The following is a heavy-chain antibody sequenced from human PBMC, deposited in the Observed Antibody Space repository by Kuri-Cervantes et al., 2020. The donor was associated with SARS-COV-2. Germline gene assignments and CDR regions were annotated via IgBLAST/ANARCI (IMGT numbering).Heavy chain of an antibody. Sequence: SETLSLTCTVSGGSISSSSYYWGWIRQPPGKGLEWIGSIYYSGSTYYNPSLKSRVTISVDTSKNQFSLKLSSVTAADTAVYYCARGRKNVSSGAARPTRYDPWGQGNPV. CDR3: ARGRKNVSSGAARPTRYDP. CDR1: GGSISSSSYY. D-gene: IGHD6-6*01. CDR2: IYYSGST. V-gene: IGHV4-39*01. J-gene: IGHJ5*02.